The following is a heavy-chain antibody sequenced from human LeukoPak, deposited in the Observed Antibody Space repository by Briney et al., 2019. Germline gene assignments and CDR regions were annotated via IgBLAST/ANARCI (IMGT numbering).Heavy chain of an antibody. CDR1: GFTFSSYG. V-gene: IGHV3-33*06. Sequence: PGGSLRLSCAASGFTFSSYGMHWVRQAPGRGLEWVAVIWYDGSNKYYADSMKGRFTISRDNSKNTLYLQMNSLRAEDTAVYYCAKGGESDYWGQGTLVTVSS. CDR3: AKGGESDY. D-gene: IGHD3-16*01. CDR2: IWYDGSNK. J-gene: IGHJ4*02.